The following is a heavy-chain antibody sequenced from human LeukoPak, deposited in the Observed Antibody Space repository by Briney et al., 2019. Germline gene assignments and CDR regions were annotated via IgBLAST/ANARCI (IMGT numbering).Heavy chain of an antibody. J-gene: IGHJ4*02. V-gene: IGHV3-74*01. CDR3: ARDLNDLLQNYRSTWYPADY. CDR2: VNNDGSST. D-gene: IGHD6-13*01. CDR1: GFTFSTYW. Sequence: GGSLRLSCAASGFTFSTYWMNWVRQAPGKGLVWVSRVNNDGSSTSYADSVKGRFTISRDNTKDTLYLQMNSLRAEDTAVYYCARDLNDLLQNYRSTWYPADYWGQGTLVTVSS.